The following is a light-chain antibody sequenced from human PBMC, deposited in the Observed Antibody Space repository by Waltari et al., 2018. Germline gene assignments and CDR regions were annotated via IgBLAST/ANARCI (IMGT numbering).Light chain of an antibody. Sequence: DIQMTQFPATLSASVGDRVTITCRASQSISDWLAWFQQKPGKAPKLLIYKASTLHTGAPSRFSGSGSGSEFTLTINSLQADDFATYFCQQYDAYPYTFGQGTKLEI. CDR3: QQYDAYPYT. J-gene: IGKJ2*01. V-gene: IGKV1-5*03. CDR2: KAS. CDR1: QSISDW.